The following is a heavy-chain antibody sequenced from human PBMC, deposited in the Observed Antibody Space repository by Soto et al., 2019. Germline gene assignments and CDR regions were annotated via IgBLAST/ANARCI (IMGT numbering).Heavy chain of an antibody. CDR2: INRRGSEA. CDR1: AFVLRDYP. J-gene: IGHJ4*02. CDR3: VRGSPTPELDY. V-gene: IGHV3-7*03. Sequence: PGGSLRLSCVASAFVLRDYPMNWVRQAPGKGLEWVANINRRGSEANYAASVRGRFTISRDNARNLLYLQMNSLRADETAVYFCVRGSPTPELDYWGQGTLVTVSS.